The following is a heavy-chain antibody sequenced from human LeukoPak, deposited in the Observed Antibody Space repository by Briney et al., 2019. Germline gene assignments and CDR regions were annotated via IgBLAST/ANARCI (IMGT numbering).Heavy chain of an antibody. V-gene: IGHV3-30*18. Sequence: GGSLRLSRAASGLTSSSYGMHWVRQAPGKGLEWGAVISYDGTIRNYADSVKGRFTISRDNSKNMLYLQMSSLTAEDTARYYCAKGGCSSTTCYLANPWGQGTLVTVSS. CDR3: AKGGCSSTTCYLANP. CDR2: ISYDGTIR. CDR1: GLTSSSYG. J-gene: IGHJ5*02. D-gene: IGHD2-2*01.